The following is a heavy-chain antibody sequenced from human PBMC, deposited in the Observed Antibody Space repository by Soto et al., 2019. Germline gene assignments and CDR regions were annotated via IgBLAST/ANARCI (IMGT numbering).Heavy chain of an antibody. D-gene: IGHD2-2*01. Sequence: GASVKVSCKASGGTFSSYAISWVRQAPGQGLEWMGGIIPIFGTANYAQKFQGRVTITADESTSTAYMELSSLRSEDTAVYYCARGVGEEDIVLVPAAYYYYGMDVWGQGTTVTV. CDR3: ARGVGEEDIVLVPAAYYYYGMDV. V-gene: IGHV1-69*13. CDR1: GGTFSSYA. CDR2: IIPIFGTA. J-gene: IGHJ6*02.